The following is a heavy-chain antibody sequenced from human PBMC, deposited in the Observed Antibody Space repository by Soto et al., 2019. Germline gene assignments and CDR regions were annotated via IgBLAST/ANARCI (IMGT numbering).Heavy chain of an antibody. CDR3: ARARGPLRFYYYYGMDV. CDR2: ILHDGNNR. D-gene: IGHD3-10*01. Sequence: GGSLRLSCAASGFTFSNYILHWVRQAPGKGLEWVAMILHDGNNRYYADSVKGRFTISRDNSKSTLYLQMNSLRAEDTAVYYCARARGPLRFYYYYGMDVWGQGTTVTVSS. J-gene: IGHJ6*02. CDR1: GFTFSNYI. V-gene: IGHV3-30-3*01.